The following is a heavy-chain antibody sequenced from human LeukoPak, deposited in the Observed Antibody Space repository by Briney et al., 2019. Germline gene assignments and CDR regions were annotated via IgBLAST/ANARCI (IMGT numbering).Heavy chain of an antibody. CDR2: IIPIFGTA. Sequence: ASVKVSCKASGGTFSSYAISWVRQAPGQGLEWMGGIIPIFGTANYAQKLQGRVTITADESTSTAYMELSSLRSEDTAVYYCARNTPGGWYGDYWGQGTLVTVSS. V-gene: IGHV1-69*01. CDR3: ARNTPGGWYGDY. D-gene: IGHD6-19*01. J-gene: IGHJ4*02. CDR1: GGTFSSYA.